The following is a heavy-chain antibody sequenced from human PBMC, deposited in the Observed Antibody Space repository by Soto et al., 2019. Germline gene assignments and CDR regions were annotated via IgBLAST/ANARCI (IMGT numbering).Heavy chain of an antibody. V-gene: IGHV4-30-4*08. Sequence: SETLSLTCTVSGGSISSGGYYWSWICQHPGKGLEWIGYIYYSGSTYYNPSLQSRVSISVDTSKNQFSLKLSSVTAADTAVYFCAREDDGGDRDYYGLDVWGRGTTVTVSS. J-gene: IGHJ6*02. D-gene: IGHD2-21*02. CDR1: GGSISSGGYY. CDR2: IYYSGST. CDR3: AREDDGGDRDYYGLDV.